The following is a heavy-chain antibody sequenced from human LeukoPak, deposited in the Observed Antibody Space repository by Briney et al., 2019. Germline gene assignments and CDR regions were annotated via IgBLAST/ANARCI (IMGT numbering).Heavy chain of an antibody. D-gene: IGHD1-14*01. Sequence: SETLSLTCTVSGGSISSNNYYWGWIRQPPGKGLEWIGSIYNSGSTYYNPSLKSRVTISVDTSKNQFALKLSSVTAADTAVYYCARDRSSYFDYWGQGTLVTVTS. J-gene: IGHJ4*02. CDR3: ARDRSSYFDY. V-gene: IGHV4-39*01. CDR1: GGSISSNNYY. CDR2: IYNSGST.